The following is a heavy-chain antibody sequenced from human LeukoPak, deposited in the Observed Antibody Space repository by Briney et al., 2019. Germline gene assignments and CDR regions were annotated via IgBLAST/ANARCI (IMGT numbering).Heavy chain of an antibody. D-gene: IGHD3-10*01. CDR1: GFTFSTYA. CDR3: AKDGGSGVPGGYYYYGMDV. V-gene: IGHV3-30-3*01. CDR2: ISYDGTNK. J-gene: IGHJ6*02. Sequence: GRSLRLSCAASGFTFSTYAMHWVRQAPGKGLEWVALISYDGTNKYYADSVRGRFTISRDDSRNTVSLQMNSLTAEDTAVYYCAKDGGSGVPGGYYYYGMDVWGQGTTVTVSS.